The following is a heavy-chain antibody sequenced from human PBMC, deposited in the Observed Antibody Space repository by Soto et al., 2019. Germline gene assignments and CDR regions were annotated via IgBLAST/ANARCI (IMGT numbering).Heavy chain of an antibody. Sequence: PSETLSVTCTVSGGSISRGGYYRSWIRQHPGKGLEWIGYIYYSGSTYYNPSLKSRVTISVDTSKNQFSLKLSSVTAADTAVYYCARDREYCSGGSCYMASEYWGQGTLVTVSS. CDR1: GGSISRGGYY. J-gene: IGHJ4*02. D-gene: IGHD2-15*01. V-gene: IGHV4-31*03. CDR3: ARDREYCSGGSCYMASEY. CDR2: IYYSGST.